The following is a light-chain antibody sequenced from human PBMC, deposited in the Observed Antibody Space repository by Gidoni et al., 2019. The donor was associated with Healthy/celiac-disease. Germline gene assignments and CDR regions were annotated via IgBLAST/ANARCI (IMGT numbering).Light chain of an antibody. V-gene: IGKV3-20*01. CDR1: QRVSSSY. J-gene: IGKJ2*01. CDR3: QQYGSSPVT. Sequence: EIVLTQSPGTLSLSPGERATLSCRASQRVSSSYLAWYQQKPGQAPRLLIYGASSRATGIPDRFSGSGSGTDFTLTISRLEPEDFAVYYCQQYGSSPVTFGQGTKLEIK. CDR2: GAS.